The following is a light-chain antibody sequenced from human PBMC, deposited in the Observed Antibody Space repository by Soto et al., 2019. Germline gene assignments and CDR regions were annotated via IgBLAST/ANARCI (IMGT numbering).Light chain of an antibody. J-gene: IGLJ1*01. CDR1: SSDVGGYKY. CDR2: EVN. Sequence: QSALTQPPSASGSPGQSVTISCTGTSSDVGGYKYVSWYQQHPGKAPKLMIFEVNKRPSGVPDRCSGSKSGNTASLTVSGRQAEDEADYYCSSYAGINNLGVFGTGTKVTVL. V-gene: IGLV2-8*01. CDR3: SSYAGINNLGV.